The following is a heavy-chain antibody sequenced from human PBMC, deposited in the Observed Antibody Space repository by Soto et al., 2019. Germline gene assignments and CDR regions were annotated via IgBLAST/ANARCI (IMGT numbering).Heavy chain of an antibody. CDR2: IYYSGST. D-gene: IGHD1-26*01. CDR3: ARAGTISGSFFDY. J-gene: IGHJ4*02. CDR1: GGSISSGGYY. Sequence: PSETLSLTCTVSGGSISSGGYYWSWIRQHPGKGLEWIGYIYYSGSTYYNPSLKSRVTISVDTPKNQFSLKLSSVTAADTAVYYCARAGTISGSFFDYWGQGTLVTVSS. V-gene: IGHV4-31*03.